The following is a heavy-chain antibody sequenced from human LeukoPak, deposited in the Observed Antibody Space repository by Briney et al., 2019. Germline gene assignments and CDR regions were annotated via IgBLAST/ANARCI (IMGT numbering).Heavy chain of an antibody. V-gene: IGHV4-61*02. CDR2: IYTSGST. CDR3: ARASITMVRGVIFPLFDY. Sequence: SETLSLTCTVSGGSISSGSYYWSWIRQPAGKGLEWIGRIYTSGSTNYNPSLKSRVTISVDTSKNQFSLKLSSVTAADTAVYYCARASITMVRGVIFPLFDYWGQGTLVTVSS. CDR1: GGSISSGSYY. J-gene: IGHJ4*02. D-gene: IGHD3-10*01.